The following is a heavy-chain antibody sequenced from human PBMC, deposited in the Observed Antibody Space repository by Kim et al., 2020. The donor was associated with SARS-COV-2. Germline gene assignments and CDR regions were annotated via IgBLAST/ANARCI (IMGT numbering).Heavy chain of an antibody. CDR3: ARGYCTNGVCYNYGMDV. J-gene: IGHJ6*02. D-gene: IGHD2-8*01. CDR1: GGTFSSYA. V-gene: IGHV1-69*13. Sequence: SVKVSCKASGGTFSSYAISWVRQAPGQGLEWMGGIIPIFGTANYAQKFQGRVTITADESTSTAYMELSSLRSEDTAVYYCARGYCTNGVCYNYGMDVWGQGTTVTVSS. CDR2: IIPIFGTA.